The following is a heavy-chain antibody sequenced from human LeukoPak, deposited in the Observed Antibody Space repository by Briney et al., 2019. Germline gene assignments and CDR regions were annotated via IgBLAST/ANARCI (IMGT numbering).Heavy chain of an antibody. D-gene: IGHD6-13*01. CDR1: GFTFSNAW. V-gene: IGHV3-23*01. Sequence: GGSLRLSCAASGFTFSNAWMNWVRQAPGKGLEWVSAISGSGGSTYYADSVKGRFTISRDNSKNTLYLQMNSLRAEDTAVYYCSSWSYYYYGMDVWGQGTTVTVSS. CDR3: SSWSYYYYGMDV. J-gene: IGHJ6*02. CDR2: ISGSGGST.